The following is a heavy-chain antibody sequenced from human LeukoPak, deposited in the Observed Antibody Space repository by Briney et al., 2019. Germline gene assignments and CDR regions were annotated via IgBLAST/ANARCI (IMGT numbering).Heavy chain of an antibody. Sequence: SVKVSCKASGGTFSSYAISWMRQAPGQGLEWMGRIIPILGIANYAQKFQGRVTITADKSTSTAYMELSSLRSEDTAVYYCARILFDGSENWFDPWGQGTLVTVSS. J-gene: IGHJ5*02. D-gene: IGHD3-9*01. CDR1: GGTFSSYA. CDR3: ARILFDGSENWFDP. CDR2: IIPILGIA. V-gene: IGHV1-69*04.